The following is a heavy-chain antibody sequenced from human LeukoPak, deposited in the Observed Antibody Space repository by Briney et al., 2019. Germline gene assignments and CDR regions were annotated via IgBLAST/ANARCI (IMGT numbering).Heavy chain of an antibody. CDR1: GGSISSYY. V-gene: IGHV4-59*08. CDR3: ARGEGSTAMTN. D-gene: IGHD5-18*01. J-gene: IGHJ4*02. Sequence: SETLSLTCTVSGGSISSYYWSWIRQPPGKGLEWIGYIYYSGSTNYNPSLKSRVTISVDTSKNQLSLKLSSVTTADTAVYYCARGEGSTAMTNWGQGTLVTVSS. CDR2: IYYSGST.